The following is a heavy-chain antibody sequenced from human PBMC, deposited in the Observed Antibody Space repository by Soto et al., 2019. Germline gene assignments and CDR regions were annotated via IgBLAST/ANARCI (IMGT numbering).Heavy chain of an antibody. Sequence: GGSLRLSCAASGFTFSSYAMSWVRQARGKGLEWVSAISGSGGSTYYADSVKGRLTISRDNSKTTLYLQMHSMRAEDTAVYYSATDPSRVWSVGSLPYDSWGEVPLVTVSS. CDR2: ISGSGGST. CDR1: GFTFSSYA. J-gene: IGHJ4*02. V-gene: IGHV3-23*01. CDR3: ATDPSRVWSVGSLPYDS. D-gene: IGHD3-3*01.